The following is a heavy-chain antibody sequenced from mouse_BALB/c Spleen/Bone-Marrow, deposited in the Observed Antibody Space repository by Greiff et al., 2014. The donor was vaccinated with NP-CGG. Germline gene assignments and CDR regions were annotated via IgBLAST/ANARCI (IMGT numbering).Heavy chain of an antibody. CDR1: GFTFTDYF. V-gene: IGHV7-3*02. D-gene: IGHD5-1*01. CDR3: ARDYSGYFDF. CDR2: IRNKPNGYTT. J-gene: IGHJ2*01. Sequence: VQLKESGGGLVQPGGSLRLSCTTSGFTFTDYFMTWVRQPPGKALEWLGFIRNKPNGYTTEYNPSVKGRFTISRDNSQGILHLQMNTLRAEDSAIYYCARDYSGYFDFWGQGTTLTVSS.